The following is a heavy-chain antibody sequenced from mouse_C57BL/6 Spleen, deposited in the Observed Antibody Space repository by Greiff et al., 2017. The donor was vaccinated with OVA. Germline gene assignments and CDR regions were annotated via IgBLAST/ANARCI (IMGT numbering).Heavy chain of an antibody. Sequence: VQLQQPGAELVKPGASVQMSCKASGYTFTSYWITWVKQRPGQGLEWIGDIYPGSGSTNYNEKFKSKATLTVDTSSSTAYMQLSSLTSEDSAVYYCARCDGSSSGYFDVWGTGTTVTVSS. J-gene: IGHJ1*03. CDR3: ARCDGSSSGYFDV. CDR2: IYPGSGST. CDR1: GYTFTSYW. V-gene: IGHV1-55*01. D-gene: IGHD1-1*01.